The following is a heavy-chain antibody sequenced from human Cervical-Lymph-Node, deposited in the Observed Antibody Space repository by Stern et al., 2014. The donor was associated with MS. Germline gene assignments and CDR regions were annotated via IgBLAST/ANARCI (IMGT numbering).Heavy chain of an antibody. Sequence: QVQLVESGPGLAKPSETLSLICTVSGCSISSYYWSWIRQPPGKGLEWIGYGYYSGSTNYNPSLKSRVTITVDTSKNQFSLKLTSVTAADTAMYYCARLRVITASFDPWGQGTLVTVSS. D-gene: IGHD4-11*01. V-gene: IGHV4-59*01. CDR2: GYYSGST. J-gene: IGHJ5*02. CDR1: GCSISSYY. CDR3: ARLRVITASFDP.